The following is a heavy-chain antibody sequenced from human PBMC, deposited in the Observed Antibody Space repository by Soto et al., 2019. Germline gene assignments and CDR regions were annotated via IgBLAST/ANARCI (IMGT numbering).Heavy chain of an antibody. CDR2: IKEDGTKK. CDR1: GFTFSTTS. J-gene: IGHJ4*02. D-gene: IGHD1-26*01. V-gene: IGHV3-7*01. Sequence: QLVESGGGLVQPGGSLMLSCAASGFTFSTTSMTWVRQAPGKGLEWVANIKEDGTKKYYVDSVKGRFTISRDNAKNSLFLHMNSLRVEDTAIYYCSRASVGWCQGTLVTVSS. CDR3: SRASVG.